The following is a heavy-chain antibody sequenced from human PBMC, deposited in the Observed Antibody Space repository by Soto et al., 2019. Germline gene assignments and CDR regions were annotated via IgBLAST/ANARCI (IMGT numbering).Heavy chain of an antibody. J-gene: IGHJ6*02. CDR1: GFTFSSYA. V-gene: IGHV3-23*01. Sequence: GGSLRLACAASGFTFSSYAMSWVRQAPGKGLEWVSAISGSGGSTYYADSVKGRFTISRDNSKNTLYLQMNSLRAEDTAVYYCAKVASPFAAYYYGMDVWGQGTTVTGSS. D-gene: IGHD3-16*01. CDR3: AKVASPFAAYYYGMDV. CDR2: ISGSGGST.